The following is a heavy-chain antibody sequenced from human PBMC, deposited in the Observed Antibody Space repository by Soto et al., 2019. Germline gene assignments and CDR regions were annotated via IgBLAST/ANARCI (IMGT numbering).Heavy chain of an antibody. CDR3: ARHPVSGSYAYYYGMDV. J-gene: IGHJ6*02. Sequence: QVQLVQSGAEVKKPGSSVKVSCKASGGTFSSYAISWVRQAPGQGLEWMGGIIPIFGTANYAQKFQGRVTITADESTSTXYMELSSLRSEDTAVYYCARHPVSGSYAYYYGMDVWGQGTTVTVSS. V-gene: IGHV1-69*12. CDR2: IIPIFGTA. CDR1: GGTFSSYA. D-gene: IGHD1-26*01.